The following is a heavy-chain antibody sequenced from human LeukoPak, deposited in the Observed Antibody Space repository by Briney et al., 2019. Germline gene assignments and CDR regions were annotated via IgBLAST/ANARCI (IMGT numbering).Heavy chain of an antibody. CDR1: DDSISDYY. CDR3: ARDRGSVVVPAGFDY. J-gene: IGHJ4*02. CDR2: IYYSGST. V-gene: IGHV4-59*01. D-gene: IGHD2-2*01. Sequence: SETLSLTCTVSDDSISDYYRGWIRQPPGKGLEWIGYIYYSGSTNYNPSLKSRVTISVDTSKNQFSLKLSSVTAADTAVYYCARDRGSVVVPAGFDYWGQGTLVTVSS.